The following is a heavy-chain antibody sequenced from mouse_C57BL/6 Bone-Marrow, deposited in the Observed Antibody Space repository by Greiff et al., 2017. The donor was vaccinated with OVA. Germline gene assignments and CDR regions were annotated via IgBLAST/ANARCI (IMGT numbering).Heavy chain of an antibody. Sequence: EVQLVESGPGLVKPSQSLSLTCSVTGYSITSGYYWNWIRQFPGNKLEWMGYISYDGSNNYNPSLKNRISITRDTSKNQFFLKLNSVTTEDTATYYCARGRSSYSYYFDYWGQGTTLTVSS. V-gene: IGHV3-6*01. CDR1: GYSITSGYY. CDR3: ARGRSSYSYYFDY. D-gene: IGHD1-1*01. CDR2: ISYDGSN. J-gene: IGHJ2*01.